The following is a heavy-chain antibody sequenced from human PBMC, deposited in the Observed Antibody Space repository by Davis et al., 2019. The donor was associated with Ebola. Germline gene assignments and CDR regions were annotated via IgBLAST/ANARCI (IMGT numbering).Heavy chain of an antibody. Sequence: PSETLSLTCTVSGGSINSGGYYWSWIRQHPGKGLEWIGYIYYSGSTYYNPSLKSRVTISVDTSKNQFSLKLSSVTAADTAVYYCARDAGGAVAIKVWGQGTLVTVSS. J-gene: IGHJ4*02. CDR3: ARDAGGAVAIKV. V-gene: IGHV4-31*03. CDR1: GGSINSGGYY. CDR2: IYYSGST. D-gene: IGHD6-19*01.